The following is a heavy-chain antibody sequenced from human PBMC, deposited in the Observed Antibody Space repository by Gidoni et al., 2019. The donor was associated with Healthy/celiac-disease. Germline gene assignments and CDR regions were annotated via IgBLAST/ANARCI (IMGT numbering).Heavy chain of an antibody. CDR3: ARGPYCSGGSCYSESTLDV. CDR2: IIPIFGTA. Sequence: QVQLVQSGAEVKKPGSSVKVSCKASGGTFSSYAISWVRQAPGQGLEWMGGIIPIFGTANYAQKSQGRVTITADESTSTAYMELSSLRSEDTAVYYCARGPYCSGGSCYSESTLDVWGQGTTVTVSS. D-gene: IGHD2-15*01. CDR1: GGTFSSYA. J-gene: IGHJ6*02. V-gene: IGHV1-69*01.